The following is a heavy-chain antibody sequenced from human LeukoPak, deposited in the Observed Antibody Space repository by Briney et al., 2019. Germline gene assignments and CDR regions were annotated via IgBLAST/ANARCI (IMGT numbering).Heavy chain of an antibody. CDR3: ATNEWSGYYFEY. J-gene: IGHJ4*02. D-gene: IGHD3-3*01. CDR1: GGSISSSSYY. CDR2: IYSSGST. V-gene: IGHV4-39*01. Sequence: SETLSLTCTVSGGSISSSSYYWGWLRHPPGKGLEWIGSIYSSGSTYYNPSLQSRVTISVDTSKTEFSLNLSSVTAEDRAVYYWATNEWSGYYFEYWGQGTLVPVSS.